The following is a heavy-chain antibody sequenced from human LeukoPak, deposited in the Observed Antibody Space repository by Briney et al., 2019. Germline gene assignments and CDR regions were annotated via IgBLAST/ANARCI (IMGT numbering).Heavy chain of an antibody. V-gene: IGHV4-59*08. CDR1: GGSIRSYY. J-gene: IGHJ4*02. Sequence: PSETLSLTCTVSGGSIRSYYWSWIRQPPGKGLEWIGYIFYSGSTNYNPSLKSRVTISLDTSKNQFSLKLSSVTAADTAVYYCATQARIVGATGYFDYWGQGTLVTVSS. CDR2: IFYSGST. CDR3: ATQARIVGATGYFDY. D-gene: IGHD1-26*01.